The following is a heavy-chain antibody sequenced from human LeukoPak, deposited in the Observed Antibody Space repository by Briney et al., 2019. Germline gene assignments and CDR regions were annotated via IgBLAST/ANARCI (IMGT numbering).Heavy chain of an antibody. CDR2: ISGSGDSA. CDR3: AKWDDNGALGC. D-gene: IGHD4-17*01. CDR1: GFTFRSYA. V-gene: IGHV3-23*01. Sequence: GGSLRLSCAASGFTFRSYALNWVRQAPGKGLEWVSFISGSGDSAYYADSVKGRFTISRDNSKNTLFLQMNSLRADDTAVYYCAKWDDNGALGCWGQGTLVTVSS. J-gene: IGHJ4*02.